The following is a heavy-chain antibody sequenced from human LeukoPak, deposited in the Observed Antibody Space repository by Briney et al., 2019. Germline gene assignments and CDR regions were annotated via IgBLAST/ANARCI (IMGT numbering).Heavy chain of an antibody. CDR2: IYPGDSDT. J-gene: IGHJ4*02. D-gene: IGHD6-13*01. Sequence: GESLKISCKGSGYNFTSYWIGWVRQMPGKGLEWMGIIYPGDSDTRYSPSFQGQVTISADKSISTAYLQWSSLKASDTAMYYCARLLRNIAAAVYYFDYWGQGTLVTVSS. CDR3: ARLLRNIAAAVYYFDY. CDR1: GYNFTSYW. V-gene: IGHV5-51*01.